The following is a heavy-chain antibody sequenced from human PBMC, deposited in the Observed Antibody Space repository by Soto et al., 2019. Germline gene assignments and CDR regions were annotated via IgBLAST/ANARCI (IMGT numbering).Heavy chain of an antibody. CDR3: ARDDIPGVAVSKYGMDV. V-gene: IGHV3-33*01. CDR1: GFIFINFG. D-gene: IGHD6-19*01. CDR2: IWYDGSNE. Sequence: PGWSLRRSCAASGFIFINFGMHLVRQGPGKGLGWVAFIWYDGSNEHYADSVKGRFTISKDNSKNTLYLQMNSLRAEDTAMYYCARDDIPGVAVSKYGMDVWGEGTTVTVSS. J-gene: IGHJ6*04.